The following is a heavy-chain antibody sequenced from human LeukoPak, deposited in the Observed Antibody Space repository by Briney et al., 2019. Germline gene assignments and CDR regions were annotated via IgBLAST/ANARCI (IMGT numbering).Heavy chain of an antibody. J-gene: IGHJ4*02. CDR2: INWNGGTT. V-gene: IGHV3-20*04. CDR3: VRADGNYGYVFDY. D-gene: IGHD5-18*01. Sequence: QPGGSLRLSCAASGFSFSVFWMHWVRHVPGKGLEWVSGINWNGGTTDYADSVKGRFTISRDNAKNSLYLQMNSLRAEDTSVYYCVRADGNYGYVFDYWGQGTLVTVSS. CDR1: GFSFSVFW.